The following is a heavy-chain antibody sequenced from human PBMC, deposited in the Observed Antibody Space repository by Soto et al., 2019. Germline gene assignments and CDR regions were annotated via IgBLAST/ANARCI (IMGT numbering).Heavy chain of an antibody. Sequence: GGSLRLSCAASGFTFSTYSMNWVRQAPGKGLEWVSSISSSNYIYYADSVKGRFTISRDNAKNSLYLQMNSLRAEDTAVYYCARAPYYYDNSGYYYWGQGTLVTVSS. J-gene: IGHJ4*02. D-gene: IGHD3-22*01. V-gene: IGHV3-21*03. CDR3: ARAPYYYDNSGYYY. CDR2: ISSSNYI. CDR1: GFTFSTYS.